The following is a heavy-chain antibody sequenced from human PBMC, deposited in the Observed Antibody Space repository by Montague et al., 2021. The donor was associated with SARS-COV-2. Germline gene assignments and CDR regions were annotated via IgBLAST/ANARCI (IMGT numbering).Heavy chain of an antibody. Sequence: SLRLSCAASGFTVSSYEMNWVRQAPGKGLEWVSYISSSVSTIYYSYSLNGLFAISRDNAKNSLYLQMNILSAEATAIYYCASDSGIEIPDYYYSMDVWGQGTTVTVSS. J-gene: IGHJ6*02. V-gene: IGHV3-48*03. CDR2: ISSSVSTI. CDR1: GFTVSSYE. CDR3: ASDSGIEIPDYYYSMDV. D-gene: IGHD5-24*01.